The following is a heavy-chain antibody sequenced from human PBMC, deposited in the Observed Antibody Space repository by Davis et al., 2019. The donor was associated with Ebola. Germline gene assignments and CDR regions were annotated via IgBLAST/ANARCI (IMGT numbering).Heavy chain of an antibody. J-gene: IGHJ6*02. D-gene: IGHD3-3*01. CDR3: AKDLSHYDFWSGYYHYYYYGMDV. Sequence: PGGSLRLSCAASGFTFSSYGMHWVRQAPGKGLEWVAVIWYDGSNKYYADSVKGRFTISRDNSKNTLYLQMNSLRAEDTAVYYCAKDLSHYDFWSGYYHYYYYGMDVWGQGTTVTVSS. CDR2: IWYDGSNK. CDR1: GFTFSSYG. V-gene: IGHV3-30*02.